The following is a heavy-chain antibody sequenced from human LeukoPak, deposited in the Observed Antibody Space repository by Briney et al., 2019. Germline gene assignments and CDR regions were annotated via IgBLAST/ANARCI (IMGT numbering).Heavy chain of an antibody. CDR3: ARGALGSGANDYYYYGMDV. Sequence: EASVKVSCKASGYTFTSYAMHWVRQAPGQRLEWMGWINAGNGNTKYSQKFQGRVTITRDTSASTAYMELSSLRSEDTAVYYCARGALGSGANDYYYYGMDVWGRGTTVTVSS. J-gene: IGHJ6*02. CDR2: INAGNGNT. CDR1: GYTFTSYA. D-gene: IGHD2-15*01. V-gene: IGHV1-3*01.